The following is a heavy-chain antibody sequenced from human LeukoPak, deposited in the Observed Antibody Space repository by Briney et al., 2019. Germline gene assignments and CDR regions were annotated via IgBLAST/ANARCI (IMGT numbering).Heavy chain of an antibody. CDR1: GYTFTSYD. D-gene: IGHD2-21*01. Sequence: GASVKVSCKASGYTFTSYDINWVRQATGQGLEWMGWMNPSSGNTGYAQKLQGRVTMTTDTSTSTAYMELRSLRSDDTAVYYCARGDPIVVVPFDYWGQGTLVTVSS. CDR2: MNPSSGNT. CDR3: ARGDPIVVVPFDY. V-gene: IGHV1-8*01. J-gene: IGHJ4*02.